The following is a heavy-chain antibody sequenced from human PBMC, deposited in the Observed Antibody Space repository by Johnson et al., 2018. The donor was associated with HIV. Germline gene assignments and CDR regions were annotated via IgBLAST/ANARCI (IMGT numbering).Heavy chain of an antibody. CDR3: ARDFSTTIFGVDWAFDI. V-gene: IGHV3-15*01. D-gene: IGHD3-3*01. CDR2: IKSKTDGGTT. J-gene: IGHJ3*02. CDR1: GFTFDDYT. Sequence: VQLVESGGVVVQPGGSLRLSCAASGFTFDDYTMHWVRQAPGKGLEWVGRIKSKTDGGTTDYAAPVKGRFTISRDDSKNTLYLQMNSLKTEDTAVYYCARDFSTTIFGVDWAFDIWGQGTMVTVSS.